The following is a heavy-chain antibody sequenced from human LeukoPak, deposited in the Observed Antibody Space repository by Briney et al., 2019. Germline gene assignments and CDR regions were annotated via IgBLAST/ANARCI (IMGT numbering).Heavy chain of an antibody. D-gene: IGHD6-19*01. J-gene: IGHJ4*02. Sequence: GGSLRLSCAASGFTFSSYGMHWVRQAPGKGLEWVAVIWYDGSNKYYADPVKGRFTISRDNSKNTLYLQMNSLRAEDTAVYYCAREGSSGCFDYWGQGTLVTVSS. CDR1: GFTFSSYG. CDR3: AREGSSGCFDY. V-gene: IGHV3-33*01. CDR2: IWYDGSNK.